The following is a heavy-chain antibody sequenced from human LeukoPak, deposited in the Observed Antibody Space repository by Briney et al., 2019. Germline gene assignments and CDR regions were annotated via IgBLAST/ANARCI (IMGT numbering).Heavy chain of an antibody. J-gene: IGHJ4*02. Sequence: ASVKVSCKSSGYTFTSYYMYWLRQAPGQGLELMGWVNPNRGDTNYAQKLQGRVTMTRDTSLSTVYMELSRLTSDDTAVYYCARDRAKYNSNDYFDYWGRGTLVTVSS. D-gene: IGHD5-24*01. CDR2: VNPNRGDT. CDR1: GYTFTSYY. V-gene: IGHV1-2*02. CDR3: ARDRAKYNSNDYFDY.